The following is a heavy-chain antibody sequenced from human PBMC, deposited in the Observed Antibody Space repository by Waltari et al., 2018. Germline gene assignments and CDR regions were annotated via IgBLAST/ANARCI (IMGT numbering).Heavy chain of an antibody. CDR3: ARISSHYYFDY. Sequence: QLQLQESGPGLVKPWETLSLTCTVSGGPIRSGRYYWGWIRQPPGIGLEWIGSIYYSGSTYYHPSLKRRVTISVATSKNQFSLKLSSVTAADTAVYYCARISSHYYFDYWGQGTLVTVSS. CDR2: IYYSGST. CDR1: GGPIRSGRYY. J-gene: IGHJ4*02. V-gene: IGHV4-39*07. D-gene: IGHD3-3*02.